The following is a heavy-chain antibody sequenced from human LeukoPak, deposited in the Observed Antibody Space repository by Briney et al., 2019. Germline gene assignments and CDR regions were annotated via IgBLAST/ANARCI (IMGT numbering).Heavy chain of an antibody. CDR2: IYHSGST. J-gene: IGHJ6*03. Sequence: SETLSLTCAVSGGSISSSNWWNWVRQPPGKGLEWIGEIYHSGSTNYNPSLKSRVTISVDKSTNQFSLKLSSVTAADTAVYYCAREASYDDFWGGAYYDMDVWGKGTTVTVSS. V-gene: IGHV4-4*02. CDR3: AREASYDDFWGGAYYDMDV. D-gene: IGHD3-3*01. CDR1: GGSISSSNW.